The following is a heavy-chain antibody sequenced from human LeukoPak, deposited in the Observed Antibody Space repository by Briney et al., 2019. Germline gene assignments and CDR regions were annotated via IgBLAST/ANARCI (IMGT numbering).Heavy chain of an antibody. CDR1: GYTFTSYY. J-gene: IGHJ4*02. CDR3: ARDGGYSSSSSASLDY. Sequence: ASVKVSCKASGYTFTSYYMHWVRQAPGQGLEWMGIINPSGGSTSYAQKFQGRVTMTRDTSTSTVYMELSSLRPEDTAVYYCARDGGYSSSSSASLDYWGQGTLVTVSS. D-gene: IGHD6-13*01. CDR2: INPSGGST. V-gene: IGHV1-46*01.